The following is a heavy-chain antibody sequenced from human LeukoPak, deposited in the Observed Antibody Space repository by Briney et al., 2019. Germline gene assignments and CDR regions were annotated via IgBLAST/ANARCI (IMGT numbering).Heavy chain of an antibody. CDR2: IYSGGST. J-gene: IGHJ5*02. CDR1: GFTVSSNY. V-gene: IGHV3-66*01. D-gene: IGHD1-26*01. Sequence: GGSLRLSCAASGFTVSSNYMSWVRQAPGKGLEWVSVIYSGGSTYYADSVKGRFTISRDNSKNTLYLQMNSLRAEDTAVYYCARDQRYSGSYYNWFDPWGQGTLVTVSS. CDR3: ARDQRYSGSYYNWFDP.